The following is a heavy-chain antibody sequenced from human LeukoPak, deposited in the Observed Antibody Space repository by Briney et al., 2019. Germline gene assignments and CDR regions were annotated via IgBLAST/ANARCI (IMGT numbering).Heavy chain of an antibody. CDR3: ARQQLWLLWDFDY. Sequence: PSETLSLTCAVYSTSFNDYYWSWLRQSPGKRLEWIGEVDHRGIINYNPSLKSRITISADTSKSHYSLNLTSVTAADTAVYYCARQQLWLLWDFDYWGQGTPVTVSS. CDR2: VDHRGII. J-gene: IGHJ4*02. V-gene: IGHV4-34*01. CDR1: STSFNDYY. D-gene: IGHD5-18*01.